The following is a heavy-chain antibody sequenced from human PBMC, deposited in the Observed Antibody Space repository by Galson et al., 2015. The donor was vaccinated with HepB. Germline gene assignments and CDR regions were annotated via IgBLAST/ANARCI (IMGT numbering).Heavy chain of an antibody. CDR3: AREQAWAYHY. CDR2: IYPDGST. D-gene: IGHD3-16*01. J-gene: IGHJ4*02. Sequence: SLRLSCAASGFTVSSNYMSWVRQAPGKGLEWVSDIYPDGSTYYTDSVKGRFTVSSDTSKNTLYLQMNSLRAADTALYYCAREQAWAYHYWGQGVLVTVSS. V-gene: IGHV3-53*01. CDR1: GFTVSSNY.